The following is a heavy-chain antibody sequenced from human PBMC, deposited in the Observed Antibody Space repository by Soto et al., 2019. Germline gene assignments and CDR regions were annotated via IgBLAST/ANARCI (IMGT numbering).Heavy chain of an antibody. CDR1: GFIFTDYF. V-gene: IGHV3-72*01. CDR3: TRAHYCGGGARSFHFAFDI. CDR2: ARNKAHGYTT. D-gene: IGHD2-21*01. Sequence: EVQLVESGGSLVQPGGSLSLSCTASGFIFTDYFMDWVRQAPGKGLEWVGRARNKAHGYTTEYATSVKGRFTISRDDSENSLYLQINSLRTEDTAVYYCTRAHYCGGGARSFHFAFDIWGQGTVVTVSS. J-gene: IGHJ3*02.